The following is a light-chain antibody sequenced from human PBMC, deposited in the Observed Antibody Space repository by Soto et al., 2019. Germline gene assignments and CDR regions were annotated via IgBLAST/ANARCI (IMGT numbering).Light chain of an antibody. CDR1: QSVSSY. J-gene: IGKJ2*01. CDR3: QQRSLCPLVYT. CDR2: DAS. Sequence: EIVLTQSPATLSLSPGERATLSCRASQSVSSYLAWYQQKPGQAPRLLIYDASNRATGIPARFSGSGSGTDFTLTISSLEPEDFAVYYCQQRSLCPLVYTFGQGTKQEIK. V-gene: IGKV3-11*01.